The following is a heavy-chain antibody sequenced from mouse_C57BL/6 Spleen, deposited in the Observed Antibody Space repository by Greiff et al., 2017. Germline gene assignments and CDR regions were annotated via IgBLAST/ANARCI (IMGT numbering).Heavy chain of an antibody. CDR2: IDPETGGT. J-gene: IGHJ1*03. CDR1: GYTFTDYE. Sequence: VKLMESGAELVRPGASVTLSCKASGYTFTDYEMHWVKQTPVHGLEWIGAIDPETGGTAYNQKFKGKAILTADKSSSTAYMELRSLTSEDSAVYYCTRSGGSENWYFDVWGTGTTVTVSS. V-gene: IGHV1-15*01. CDR3: TRSGGSENWYFDV. D-gene: IGHD1-1*01.